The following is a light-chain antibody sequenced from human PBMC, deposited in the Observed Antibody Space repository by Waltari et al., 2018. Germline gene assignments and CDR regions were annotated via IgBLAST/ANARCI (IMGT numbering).Light chain of an antibody. Sequence: EIVLTQSPATLSLSPGERAPLSCRTSQSVNSYLAWYQHKPGQAPRLLLYDASNRATGIPARFSCSGSGTDFTLTISSLEPDDFALYYCQQRFTWPSITFGQGTRLEIK. CDR1: QSVNSY. CDR2: DAS. CDR3: QQRFTWPSIT. V-gene: IGKV3-11*01. J-gene: IGKJ5*01.